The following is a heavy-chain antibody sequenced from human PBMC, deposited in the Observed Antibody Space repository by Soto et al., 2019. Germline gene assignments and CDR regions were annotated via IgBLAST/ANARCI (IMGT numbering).Heavy chain of an antibody. CDR2: INHSGST. Sequence: SEALSLSYAVYGGSFSGYYWSWIRQPPGKGLEWVGEINHSGSTNYNQSLKSRVTISVDTSKNQFSLKLSSVTAEDTAVYYCARDRMGWSSLAVYGMDVWGQGTTVTVSS. CDR3: ARDRMGWSSLAVYGMDV. J-gene: IGHJ6*02. D-gene: IGHD3-3*01. CDR1: GGSFSGYY. V-gene: IGHV4-34*01.